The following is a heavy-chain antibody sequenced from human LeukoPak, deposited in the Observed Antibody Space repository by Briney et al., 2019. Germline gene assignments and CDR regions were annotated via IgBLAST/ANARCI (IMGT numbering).Heavy chain of an antibody. CDR3: SSGLRTGDWLHP. V-gene: IGHV4-4*07. Sequence: PSETLSLTCTVSGGSISNYYWSWIRQPPGKGLEWLGRIYISGSTNYNPSLKSRGTISVDKSKNQFSLKLNLVTAAATAVYYCSSGLRTGDWLHPRGQGTMVSVCS. CDR2: IYISGST. CDR1: GGSISNYY. D-gene: IGHD1-1*01. J-gene: IGHJ5*02.